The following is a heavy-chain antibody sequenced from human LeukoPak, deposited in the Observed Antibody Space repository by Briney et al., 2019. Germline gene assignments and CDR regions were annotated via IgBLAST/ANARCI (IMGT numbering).Heavy chain of an antibody. CDR1: GFTFSSYS. D-gene: IGHD2-15*01. J-gene: IGHJ6*02. CDR2: ISSSSSYI. Sequence: GGSLRLSCAASGFTFSSYSMNWVRQAPGKGLEWVSSISSSSSYIYYADSVKGRFTISRDNAKNSLYLQMNSLRAEDTAVYYCARRAATSYYYYGMDVWGQGTTAPSP. CDR3: ARRAATSYYYYGMDV. V-gene: IGHV3-21*01.